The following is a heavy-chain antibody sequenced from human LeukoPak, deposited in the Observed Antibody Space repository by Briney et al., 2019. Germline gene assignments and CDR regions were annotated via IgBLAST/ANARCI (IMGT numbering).Heavy chain of an antibody. Sequence: SVKVSCKASGGTFSSYAISWARQAPGQGLEWMGGIIPIFGTANYAQKFQGRVTITTDESTSTAYMKLSSLRSEDTAVYYCARVTPDYYDSSGYYLGYFDYWGQGTLVTVSS. CDR1: GGTFSSYA. V-gene: IGHV1-69*05. J-gene: IGHJ4*02. D-gene: IGHD3-22*01. CDR3: ARVTPDYYDSSGYYLGYFDY. CDR2: IIPIFGTA.